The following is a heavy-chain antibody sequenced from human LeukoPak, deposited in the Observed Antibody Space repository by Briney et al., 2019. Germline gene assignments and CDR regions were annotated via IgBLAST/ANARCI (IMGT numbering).Heavy chain of an antibody. CDR2: IYYSGST. Sequence: SETLFLTCTVSGGSISSYYWSWIRQPPGKGLEWIGYIYYSGSTNYNPSLKSRVTISVDTSKNQFSLKLSSVTAADTAVYYCARSAFGSGVYFDYWGQGTLVTVSS. V-gene: IGHV4-59*01. CDR1: GGSISSYY. D-gene: IGHD3-10*01. J-gene: IGHJ4*02. CDR3: ARSAFGSGVYFDY.